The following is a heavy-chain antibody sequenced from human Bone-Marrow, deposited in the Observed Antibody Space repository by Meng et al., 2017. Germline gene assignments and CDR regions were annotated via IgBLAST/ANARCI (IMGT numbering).Heavy chain of an antibody. CDR2: IKQDGSEK. Sequence: GGSLRLSCAASGFTFSSYWMSWVRQAPGKGLEWVANIKQDGSEKYYVDSVKGRFTISRDNAKNSLYLQMNSLRAEDTAVYYCAREPRYYYDSSGYLQYYYYGMDVWGQGTMVTVSS. CDR1: GFTFSSYW. CDR3: AREPRYYYDSSGYLQYYYYGMDV. D-gene: IGHD3-22*01. J-gene: IGHJ6*02. V-gene: IGHV3-7*01.